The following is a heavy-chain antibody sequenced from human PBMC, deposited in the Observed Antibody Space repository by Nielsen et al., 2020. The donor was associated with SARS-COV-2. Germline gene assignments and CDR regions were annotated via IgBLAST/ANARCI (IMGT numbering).Heavy chain of an antibody. D-gene: IGHD2-2*01. J-gene: IGHJ6*02. Sequence: WVRQAPGQGLEWMGGIIPIFGTANYAQKFQGRVTITADKSTSTAYMKLSSLRSEDTAVYYCARGDIVVVPAAPGWYYYYGMDVWGQGTTVTVSS. CDR3: ARGDIVVVPAAPGWYYYYGMDV. CDR2: IIPIFGTA. V-gene: IGHV1-69*06.